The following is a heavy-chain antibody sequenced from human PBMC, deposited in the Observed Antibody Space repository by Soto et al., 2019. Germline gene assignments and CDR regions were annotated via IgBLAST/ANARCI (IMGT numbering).Heavy chain of an antibody. J-gene: IGHJ6*03. V-gene: IGHV3-15*01. CDR1: GFTFTNAW. CDR2: IKSTTDGGTT. CDR3: TTAPPSISTDYYYYYIDV. D-gene: IGHD1-1*01. Sequence: GGSLRLSCAASGFTFTNAWMSWVRQAPGKGLEWVGRIKSTTDGGTTDYAAPVKGRFTISRDDSKDTLYLQMNSLKTEDTAVYYCTTAPPSISTDYYYYYIDVWGKGTTVTVSS.